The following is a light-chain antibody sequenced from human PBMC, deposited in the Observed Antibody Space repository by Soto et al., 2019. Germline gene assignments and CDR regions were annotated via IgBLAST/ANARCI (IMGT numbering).Light chain of an antibody. CDR2: GNN. CDR1: SSNIGSNY. Sequence: QSALTQPPSASGTPGQRVAISCSGSSSNIGSNYVYWYQQLPGTAPKLLIFGNNQRPSGVPDRFSGSKSGTSASLAISGLRSEDEADYYCAAWDDSLSGYVFGTATKVTVL. V-gene: IGLV1-47*02. CDR3: AAWDDSLSGYV. J-gene: IGLJ1*01.